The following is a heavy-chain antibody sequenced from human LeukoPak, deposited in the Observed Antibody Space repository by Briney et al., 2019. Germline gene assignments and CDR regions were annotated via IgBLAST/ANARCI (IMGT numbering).Heavy chain of an antibody. Sequence: GGSLRLSCAASGFTFSSYAMSWVRQAPGKGLEWVSAISGSGGSTYYADSVKGRFTISSDNSKNTLYLQMNSLRAEDTAVYYCAKDITMIVVVIDYWGQGTLVTVSS. D-gene: IGHD3-22*01. J-gene: IGHJ4*02. V-gene: IGHV3-23*01. CDR2: ISGSGGST. CDR1: GFTFSSYA. CDR3: AKDITMIVVVIDY.